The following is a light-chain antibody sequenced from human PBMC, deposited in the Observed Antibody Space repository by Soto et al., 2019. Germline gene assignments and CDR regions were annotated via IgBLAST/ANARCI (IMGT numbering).Light chain of an antibody. Sequence: QSALTQPASVSGSPGQSITISCTGTNSDIGSYNLVSWYQHHPGKAPKLIIYGVTKQPSGVSNRFSGPKSGNTASLTISGLQAEDEADYYCCSYAGSSTVAFGGGTKLTVL. CDR2: GVT. CDR1: NSDIGSYNL. CDR3: CSYAGSSTVA. V-gene: IGLV2-23*02. J-gene: IGLJ2*01.